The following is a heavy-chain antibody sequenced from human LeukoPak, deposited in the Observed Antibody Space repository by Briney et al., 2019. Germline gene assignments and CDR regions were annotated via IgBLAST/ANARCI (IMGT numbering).Heavy chain of an antibody. CDR1: GGSISSSGYY. J-gene: IGHJ4*02. D-gene: IGHD3-10*01. Sequence: NPSETLSLTCTVSGGSISSSGYYWGWIRQPPGKGLEWIGSIYYSGSTNYNPSLKSRVTISLDTSKNQFSLKLSSVTAADTAVYYCARHRGPLWSSDYWGQGILVTVSS. V-gene: IGHV4-39*01. CDR2: IYYSGST. CDR3: ARHRGPLWSSDY.